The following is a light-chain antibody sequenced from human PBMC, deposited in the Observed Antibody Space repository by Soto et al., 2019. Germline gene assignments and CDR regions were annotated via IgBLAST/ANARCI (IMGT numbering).Light chain of an antibody. Sequence: QAVVTQPPSMSGAPGQRVTISCTGSSSNIGAGYDVHWYQLLPGTAPKLLIYGNTNRPSGVPDRFSGSKSGTSASLAITGLRAEDEADYYCQSHDSSLNSWVFGRGTKLTVL. V-gene: IGLV1-40*01. CDR2: GNT. CDR1: SSNIGAGYD. J-gene: IGLJ3*02. CDR3: QSHDSSLNSWV.